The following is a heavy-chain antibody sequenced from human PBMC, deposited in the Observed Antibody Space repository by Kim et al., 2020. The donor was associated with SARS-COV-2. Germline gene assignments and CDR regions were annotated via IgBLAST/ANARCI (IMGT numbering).Heavy chain of an antibody. V-gene: IGHV3-11*06. Sequence: GGSLRLSCAASGFTFSDYYMSWIRQAPGKGLEWVSYISSISSYTNYADSVKGRFTISRDNAKNSLYLQMNSLRAEDTAVYYCARDDYGDPDYWGQGTLVTVSS. CDR1: GFTFSDYY. CDR2: ISSISSYT. D-gene: IGHD4-17*01. J-gene: IGHJ4*02. CDR3: ARDDYGDPDY.